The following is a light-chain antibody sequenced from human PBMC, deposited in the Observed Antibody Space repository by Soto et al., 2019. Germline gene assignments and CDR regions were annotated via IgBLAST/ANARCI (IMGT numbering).Light chain of an antibody. CDR1: TSNIGNNY. Sequence: QSVLTQPPSVSVAPGQKVAISCSGSTSNIGNNYVSWYQQLPEKAPKLLIYDTDKRPSGIPDRFSGSKSGTSATLGITGLQTGDEAEYYCAAWDSGLSAVVFGGGTKLTVL. J-gene: IGLJ3*02. CDR3: AAWDSGLSAVV. V-gene: IGLV1-51*01. CDR2: DTD.